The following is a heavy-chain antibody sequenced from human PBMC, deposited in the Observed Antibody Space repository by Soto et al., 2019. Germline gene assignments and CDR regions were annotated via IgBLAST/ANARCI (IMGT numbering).Heavy chain of an antibody. J-gene: IGHJ5*02. V-gene: IGHV3-74*01. Sequence: EVQLVESGGGLVQPGGSLRLSCAASGYSFGTYWMHWVRQAPGKGLVWVSRINSDGTTTNYADSVKGRFTISRDNAKNTLYSQMHSLRDEDRAVYYCATVATGSDNRLDPWGQGTLVTVSS. CDR3: ATVATGSDNRLDP. CDR2: INSDGTTT. CDR1: GYSFGTYW. D-gene: IGHD1-1*01.